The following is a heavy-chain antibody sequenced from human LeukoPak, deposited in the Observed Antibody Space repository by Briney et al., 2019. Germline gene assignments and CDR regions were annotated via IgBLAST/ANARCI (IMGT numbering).Heavy chain of an antibody. D-gene: IGHD5-24*01. CDR2: INPSGGST. V-gene: IGHV1-46*01. Sequence: ASVTVSCKASGYTFTSYYMHWVRQAPGQGLEWMGIINPSGGSTSYAQKFQGRVTMTRDTSTSTVYMELSSLRSEDTAVYYCATPGDGYNLANWGQGTLVTVSS. CDR1: GYTFTSYY. CDR3: ATPGDGYNLAN. J-gene: IGHJ4*02.